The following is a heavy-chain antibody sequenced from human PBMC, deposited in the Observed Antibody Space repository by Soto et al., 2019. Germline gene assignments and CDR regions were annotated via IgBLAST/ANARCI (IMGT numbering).Heavy chain of an antibody. V-gene: IGHV4-31*03. Sequence: SETLSLTCTVSGGSISSGGYYWSWIRQHPGKGLEWIGYIYYSGSTYYNPSLKSRVTISVDTSKNQFSLKLSSVTAADTAVYYCARTSYDSSGTAADPWGQGTQVTVSS. CDR3: ARTSYDSSGTAADP. D-gene: IGHD3-22*01. J-gene: IGHJ5*02. CDR1: GGSISSGGYY. CDR2: IYYSGST.